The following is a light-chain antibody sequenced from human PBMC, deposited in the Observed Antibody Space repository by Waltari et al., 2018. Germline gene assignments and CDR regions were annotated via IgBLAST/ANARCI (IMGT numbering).Light chain of an antibody. CDR1: SSDVGSYNL. CDR3: CSYAGSSTHVV. V-gene: IGLV2-23*02. Sequence: QSALTQPASVSGSPGQSITISCTGTSSDVGSYNLVSWYQQHPGKAPKLMIYEVSKRPSGVSNRFSGSKSGNTASLTISGFQAEDEADYSCCSYAGSSTHVVFGGGTKLTVL. J-gene: IGLJ2*01. CDR2: EVS.